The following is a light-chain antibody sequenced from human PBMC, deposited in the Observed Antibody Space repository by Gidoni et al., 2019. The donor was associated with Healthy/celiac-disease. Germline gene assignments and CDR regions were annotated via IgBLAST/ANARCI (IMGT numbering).Light chain of an antibody. Sequence: IPMTQSPSTLSASVGDRVTITCRASQSISSWLAWYQQKPGKAPKLLIYDASSLESGVPSRFSGSGSGTEFTLTISSLQPDDFATYYCQQYNSYSPWTFGQGTKVEIK. J-gene: IGKJ1*01. V-gene: IGKV1-5*01. CDR1: QSISSW. CDR3: QQYNSYSPWT. CDR2: DAS.